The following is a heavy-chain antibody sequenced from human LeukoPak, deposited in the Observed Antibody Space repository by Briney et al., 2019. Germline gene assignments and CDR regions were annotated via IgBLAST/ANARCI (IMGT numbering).Heavy chain of an antibody. CDR1: GFTFRTYW. Sequence: GGSLRLSCAVSGFTFRTYWMHWVRQAPGKGLVWVSRINEDGSITNYADSVKGRFRISRDNAENTLYLQMNSLRAEDTAVYYGEGILGGRPGFWGQETRFTVSS. V-gene: IGHV3-74*01. CDR2: INEDGSIT. J-gene: IGHJ4*02. D-gene: IGHD3-3*01. CDR3: EGILGGRPGF.